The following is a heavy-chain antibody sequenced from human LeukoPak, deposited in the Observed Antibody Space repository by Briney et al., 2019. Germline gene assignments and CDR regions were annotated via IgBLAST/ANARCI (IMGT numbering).Heavy chain of an antibody. CDR1: GGSFSGYY. CDR2: INHSGST. CDR3: GRGRGYYDILTGYFPFGY. Sequence: PSETLSLTCAVYGGSFSGYYWSWIRQPPGKGLEWIGEINHSGSTNYNPSLKSRVTISVDTSKNQFSLKLSSVTAADTAVYYCGRGRGYYDILTGYFPFGYWGQGTLVTVSS. V-gene: IGHV4-34*01. D-gene: IGHD3-9*01. J-gene: IGHJ4*02.